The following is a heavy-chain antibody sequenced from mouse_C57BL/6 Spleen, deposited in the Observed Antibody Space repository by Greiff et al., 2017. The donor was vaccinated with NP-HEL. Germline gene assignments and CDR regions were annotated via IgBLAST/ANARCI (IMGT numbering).Heavy chain of an antibody. V-gene: IGHV1-69*01. Sequence: QVQLQQSGAELVMPGASVKLSCKASGYTFTSYWMHWVKQRPGQGLEWIGEIDPSDSYTNYNEKLKGKATLTADKSSSTAYMELRSLTSEDSAVYFGGGELGGGYFDYWGQGTTLTVSS. CDR3: GGELGGGYFDY. CDR2: IDPSDSYT. D-gene: IGHD4-1*01. J-gene: IGHJ2*01. CDR1: GYTFTSYW.